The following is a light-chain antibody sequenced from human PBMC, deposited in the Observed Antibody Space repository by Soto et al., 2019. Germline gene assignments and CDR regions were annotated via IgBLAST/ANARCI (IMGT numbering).Light chain of an antibody. V-gene: IGKV3-20*01. CDR1: QSVSSSY. CDR3: QQFGSTPRT. CDR2: GAS. J-gene: IGKJ1*01. Sequence: EIVLTQSPGTLSLSPGERATLSCRASQSVSSSYLAWYQQKPGQAPRLLMFGASSRATGIPDRFSGSGSGTDFNLTISRLDPEDFAVYYCQQFGSTPRTFGQGTKVEIK.